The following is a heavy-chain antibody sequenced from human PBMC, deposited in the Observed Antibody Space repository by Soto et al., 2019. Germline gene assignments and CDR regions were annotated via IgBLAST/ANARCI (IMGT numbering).Heavy chain of an antibody. D-gene: IGHD3-3*01. Sequence: PGGSLRLSCAASGFTFSSYSMNWVRQAPGKGLEWVSSISSSSSYIYYADSVKGRFTISRDNAKNSLYLQMNSLRAEDTAVYYCASLSGPYDFWSGYNDQDYPIDYWGQGTLVTVSS. J-gene: IGHJ4*02. CDR2: ISSSSSYI. CDR1: GFTFSSYS. CDR3: ASLSGPYDFWSGYNDQDYPIDY. V-gene: IGHV3-21*01.